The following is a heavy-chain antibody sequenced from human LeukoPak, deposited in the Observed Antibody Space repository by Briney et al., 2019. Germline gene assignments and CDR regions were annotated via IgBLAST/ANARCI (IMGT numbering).Heavy chain of an antibody. D-gene: IGHD3-22*01. CDR3: ARVTHYYDSSGYYPRAPYFDY. CDR2: IYYSGST. V-gene: IGHV4-30-4*01. J-gene: IGHJ4*02. CDR1: GGSISSGDYY. Sequence: SETLSLTCTVSGGSISSGDYYWSWIRQPPGKCLEWIGYIYYSGSTYYNPSLKSRVTISVDTSKNQFSLKLSSVTAADTAVYYCARVTHYYDSSGYYPRAPYFDYWGQGTLVTVSS.